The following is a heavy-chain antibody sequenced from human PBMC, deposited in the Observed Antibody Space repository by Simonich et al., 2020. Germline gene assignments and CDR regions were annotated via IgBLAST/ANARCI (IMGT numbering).Heavy chain of an antibody. CDR2: INHSGST. J-gene: IGHJ4*02. V-gene: IGHV4-34*01. D-gene: IGHD1-26*01. Sequence: QVQLQQWGAGLLKPSETLSLTCAVYGGSFSGYYWSWIRQPPGKGLEWIGEINHSGSTNYNPSLKSRVTISVDTSKNQFSLKLSSVTAADTAVYYCAREGVSGSYYDYWGQGTLVTVSS. CDR3: AREGVSGSYYDY. CDR1: GGSFSGYY.